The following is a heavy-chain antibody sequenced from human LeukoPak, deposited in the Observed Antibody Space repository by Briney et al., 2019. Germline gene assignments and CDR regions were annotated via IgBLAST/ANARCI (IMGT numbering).Heavy chain of an antibody. CDR2: IYSGTT. CDR1: GFTFRNYA. J-gene: IGHJ3*02. Sequence: GGSLRLSCAASGFTFRNYAMSWVRQAPGKGLEWVSFIYSGTTHYSDSVKGRFTISRDNSKNTLYLQMNSLRAEDTAVYYCARARSSYGYGDAFDIWGQGTMVTVSS. D-gene: IGHD5-18*01. V-gene: IGHV3-66*02. CDR3: ARARSSYGYGDAFDI.